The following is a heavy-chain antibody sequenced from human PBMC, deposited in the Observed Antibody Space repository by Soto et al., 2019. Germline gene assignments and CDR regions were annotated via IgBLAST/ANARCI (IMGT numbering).Heavy chain of an antibody. V-gene: IGHV4-59*08. CDR1: GGSISSYY. CDR2: IYYSGST. Sequence: SETLSLTCTVSGGSISSYYWSWIRQPPGKGLEWIGYIYYSGSTNYNPSLKSRVTISVDTSKNQFSLKLSSVTAADTAVYYCARPRDSSGWDPSFDYWGQGTLVTVSS. CDR3: ARPRDSSGWDPSFDY. J-gene: IGHJ4*02. D-gene: IGHD6-19*01.